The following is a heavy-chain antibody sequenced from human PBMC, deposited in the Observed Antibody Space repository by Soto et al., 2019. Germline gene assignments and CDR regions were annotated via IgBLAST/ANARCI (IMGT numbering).Heavy chain of an antibody. Sequence: SETLSLTCAVYGGSFSCYYWSWIRQPPGKGLEWIGEINHSGSTNYNPSLKSRVTISVDTSKNQFSLKLSSVTAADTAVYYRARDGWFGELSYYYYYGMDVWGQGTTVTVSS. J-gene: IGHJ6*02. D-gene: IGHD3-10*01. CDR2: INHSGST. CDR3: ARDGWFGELSYYYYYGMDV. CDR1: GGSFSCYY. V-gene: IGHV4-34*01.